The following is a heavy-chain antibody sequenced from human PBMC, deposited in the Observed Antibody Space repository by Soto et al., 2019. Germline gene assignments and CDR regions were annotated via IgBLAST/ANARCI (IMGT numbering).Heavy chain of an antibody. D-gene: IGHD2-15*01. V-gene: IGHV5-51*01. CDR2: IYPGDSDT. CDR3: ARLFCRSSQLISRCPFDY. J-gene: IGHJ4*02. CDR1: GTSFTSYW. Sequence: PGESLKISCKVSGTSFTSYWMGWVRQWPGKGLEWMGIIYPGDSDTRYSPSFQGQVTISADKSISTAYLQWSSLKASDTAMYYCARLFCRSSQLISRCPFDYWGQGTLVTVSS.